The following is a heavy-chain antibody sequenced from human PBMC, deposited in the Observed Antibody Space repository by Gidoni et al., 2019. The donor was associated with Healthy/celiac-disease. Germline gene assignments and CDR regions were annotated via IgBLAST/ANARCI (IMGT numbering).Heavy chain of an antibody. CDR3: ARHEIPYSYGPTFGDDY. Sequence: EVQLVQSGVEVKKPGESLRISCKGSGYSFTSYWISWVRQLPGKGLEWMGRIDPSDSYTNYSPSFQGHVTISADKSISTAYLQWSSLKASDTAMYYCARHEIPYSYGPTFGDDYWGQGTLVTVSS. CDR2: IDPSDSYT. V-gene: IGHV5-10-1*03. J-gene: IGHJ4*02. CDR1: GYSFTSYW. D-gene: IGHD5-18*01.